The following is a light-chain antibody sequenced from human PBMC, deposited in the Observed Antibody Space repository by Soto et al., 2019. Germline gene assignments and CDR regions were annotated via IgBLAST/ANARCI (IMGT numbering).Light chain of an antibody. Sequence: EIVFTQSPGTPSLSPGDRATLSCRASPSVSSSYLAWYQQKTGQAHRLLIYGASSRATGIPDRFSGSGSGTDFTLTISGMETEESAVYDCQQYGNSRGTFGKGTKGENK. J-gene: IGKJ1*01. CDR2: GAS. CDR3: QQYGNSRGT. CDR1: PSVSSSY. V-gene: IGKV3-20*01.